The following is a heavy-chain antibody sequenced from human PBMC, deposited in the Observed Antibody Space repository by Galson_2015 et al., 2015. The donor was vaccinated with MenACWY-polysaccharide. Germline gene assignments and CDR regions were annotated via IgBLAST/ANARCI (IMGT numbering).Heavy chain of an antibody. CDR1: GFTFSSYT. CDR3: ARGRLDY. J-gene: IGHJ4*02. V-gene: IGHV3-48*01. Sequence: SLRLSCAASGFTFSSYTMNWVRQAPGKGLEWLSYISSGSSTIYYADSVKGRFTISRGNAKNSLYLQINSLRAEDTAVYYCARGRLDYWGQGTLVTVSS. CDR2: ISSGSSTI.